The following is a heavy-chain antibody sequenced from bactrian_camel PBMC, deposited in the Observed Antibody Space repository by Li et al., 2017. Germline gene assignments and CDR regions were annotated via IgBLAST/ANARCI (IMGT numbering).Heavy chain of an antibody. V-gene: IGHV3S26*01. D-gene: IGHD7*01. J-gene: IGHJ4*01. CDR1: GYTLSKDW. Sequence: QLVESGGGSVQPGGSLTLSCTISGYTLSKDWCMAWFRQAPGKEREGVAVIDDDGVPSYADSVKGRFTISKDDAKNTLYLQMNNLKPEDTAMYYCSVAEANGCSRGSWWRWGYRGQGTQVTVS. CDR3: SVAEANGCSRGSWWRWGY. CDR2: IDDDGVP.